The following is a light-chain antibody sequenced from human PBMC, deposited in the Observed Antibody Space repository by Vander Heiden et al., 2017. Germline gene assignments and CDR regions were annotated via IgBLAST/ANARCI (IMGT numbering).Light chain of an antibody. J-gene: IGKJ1*01. CDR1: QTINSY. CDR2: AAS. Sequence: IWMTQPPSLFSAVRGDRATISCRMSQTINSYLAWYQQKTGKAPELLIYAASTLQSGVPSRFSGSGSGTDFTLTISSLQYEDFATYYSQQYYSFPPTFGQGTKVEIK. V-gene: IGKV1D-8*01. CDR3: QQYYSFPPT.